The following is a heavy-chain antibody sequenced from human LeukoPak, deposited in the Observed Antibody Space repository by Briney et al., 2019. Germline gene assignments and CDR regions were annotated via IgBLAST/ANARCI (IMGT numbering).Heavy chain of an antibody. Sequence: SETLSLTCAVYGGSLSGYYWSWIRQPPGKGLEWIGEINYSGSTNYNSSLKSRVTILVDTSKNQFSLKLSSVTAADTAVYYCASSPWYSSSWYGNWFDPWGQGTLVTVSS. CDR3: ASSPWYSSSWYGNWFDP. V-gene: IGHV4-34*01. J-gene: IGHJ5*02. CDR1: GGSLSGYY. CDR2: INYSGST. D-gene: IGHD6-13*01.